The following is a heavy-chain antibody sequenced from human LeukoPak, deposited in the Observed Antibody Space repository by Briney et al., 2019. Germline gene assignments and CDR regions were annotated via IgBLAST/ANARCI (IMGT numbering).Heavy chain of an antibody. CDR2: ISGSGGTT. V-gene: IGHV3-23*01. J-gene: IGHJ4*02. Sequence: PGGSLRLSCAASGFTFSSYGMSWVRQAPGKGLEWVSGISGSGGTTYYADSAKGRFTISRDNSKNTLYLQMNSLRAEDTALYYCAKSGTYNYWGQGTLVTVSS. CDR1: GFTFSSYG. D-gene: IGHD1-26*01. CDR3: AKSGTYNY.